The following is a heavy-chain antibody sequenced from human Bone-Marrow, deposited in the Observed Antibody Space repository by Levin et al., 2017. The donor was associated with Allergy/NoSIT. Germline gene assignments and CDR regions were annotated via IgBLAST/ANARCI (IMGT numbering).Heavy chain of an antibody. J-gene: IGHJ1*01. CDR3: ARGGSGSWSDQFFRN. V-gene: IGHV3-48*02. CDR2: ITASDSSA. D-gene: IGHD2-15*01. CDR1: GFTFSVYG. Sequence: GESLKISCAASGFTFSVYGMNWVRQAPGKGLEWVSYITASDSSALYADSVKGRFTISRDNAKNSLYLQMNSLRDEDTAVYYCARGGSGSWSDQFFRNWGQGTLVTVSS.